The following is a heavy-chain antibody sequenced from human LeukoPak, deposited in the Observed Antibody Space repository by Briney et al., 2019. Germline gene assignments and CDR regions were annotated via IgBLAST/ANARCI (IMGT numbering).Heavy chain of an antibody. CDR3: ARDVQGGYCSSASGYSDY. CDR1: GFSFNSYW. J-gene: IGHJ4*02. Sequence: PGGSLRLSCAASGFSFNSYWMDWVRQAPGKGLVWVSRINSDGSSTIYADSVRGRFTISRDNSKNTLYLQMNSLRVDDTAVYYCARDVQGGYCSSASGYSDYWGQGPLVTVSS. V-gene: IGHV3-74*01. CDR2: INSDGSST. D-gene: IGHD2-2*01.